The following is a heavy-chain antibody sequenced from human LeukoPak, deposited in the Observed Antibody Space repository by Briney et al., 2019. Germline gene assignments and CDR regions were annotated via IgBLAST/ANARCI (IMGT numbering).Heavy chain of an antibody. CDR3: ARHPLYDILTGSFDY. Sequence: LGESLKISCKGSGYSFTSYWIGWVRQMPGKGLEWMGIIYPGDSDTRYSPSFQSQVTISADKSISTAYLQWSSLKASDTAMYYCARHPLYDILTGSFDYWGQGTLVTVSS. J-gene: IGHJ4*02. D-gene: IGHD3-9*01. V-gene: IGHV5-51*01. CDR1: GYSFTSYW. CDR2: IYPGDSDT.